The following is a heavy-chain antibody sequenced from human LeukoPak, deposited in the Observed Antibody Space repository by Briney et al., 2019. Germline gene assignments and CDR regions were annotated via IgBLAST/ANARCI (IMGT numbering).Heavy chain of an antibody. V-gene: IGHV3-11*01. CDR1: GFTVSDYS. J-gene: IGHJ6*03. CDR3: ARSGHWSAAYYYFYMDV. CDR2: ISISGSTR. Sequence: GGSLRLSCAASGFTVSDYSMNWIRQAPGKGLEWVSNISISGSTRYNGDSVKGRFTISRDNAKNSLYLQMNSLRAEDTAVYYCARSGHWSAAYYYFYMDVWGKGTTVTVSS.